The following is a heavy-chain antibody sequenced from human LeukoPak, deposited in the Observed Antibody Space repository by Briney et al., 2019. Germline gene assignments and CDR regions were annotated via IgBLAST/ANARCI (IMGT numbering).Heavy chain of an antibody. V-gene: IGHV3-21*01. CDR2: ISVRRNYR. J-gene: IGHJ4*02. CDR3: VRLRRNSDRSGYYYYYDY. CDR1: GYTFSDFS. Sequence: PGGSLRLSCAVSGYTFSDFSVNWVRQAPGKGLEWVSSISVRRNYRYYADSVRGRFTISRDDARDSLFLQMNSMRAEDTAVYFCVRLRRNSDRSGYYYYYDYWGQGTLVTVSS. D-gene: IGHD3-22*01.